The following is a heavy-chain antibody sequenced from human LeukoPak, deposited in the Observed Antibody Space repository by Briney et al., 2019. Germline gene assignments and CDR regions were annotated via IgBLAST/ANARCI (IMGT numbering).Heavy chain of an antibody. CDR3: AKGDKMSTWRRTYNCFDP. Sequence: GGSLRLSCAASGFTFSAYSMNWVRQAPGKGLEWVSSISSSSVYINYADSVKGRFTISRDNAEDSLYLQMNSLRAEDTAVYYCAKGDKMSTWRRTYNCFDPWGQGTLVTVSS. CDR1: GFTFSAYS. J-gene: IGHJ5*02. D-gene: IGHD5-24*01. V-gene: IGHV3-21*01. CDR2: ISSSSVYI.